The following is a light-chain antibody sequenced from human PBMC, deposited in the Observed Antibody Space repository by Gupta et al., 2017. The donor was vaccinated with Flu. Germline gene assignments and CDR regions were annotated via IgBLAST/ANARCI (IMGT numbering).Light chain of an antibody. V-gene: IGLV2-14*01. Sequence: SITIAGTGTSIDVGGYNYVAWYKHHPGKVPKRMIYEVSNRPAGVSNRFSGSKSGNTASLTISGLQAEDEADYYCSSYTSSNTLVFGGGTKLTVL. CDR3: SSYTSSNTLV. CDR2: EVS. CDR1: SIDVGGYNY. J-gene: IGLJ3*02.